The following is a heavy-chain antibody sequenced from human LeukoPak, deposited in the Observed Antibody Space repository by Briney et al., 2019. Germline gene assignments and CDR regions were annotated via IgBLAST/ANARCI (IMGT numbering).Heavy chain of an antibody. Sequence: ASETLSLTCAVYGGSFSGYYWSWIRQPPGKGLEWIGEINHSGSTNYNPSLKSRVTTSVDTPKNQFSLKLSSVTAADTAVYYCARAILYSNYLRPRDSPIDYWGQGTLVTVSS. CDR3: ARAILYSNYLRPRDSPIDY. J-gene: IGHJ4*02. CDR1: GGSFSGYY. CDR2: INHSGST. D-gene: IGHD4-11*01. V-gene: IGHV4-34*01.